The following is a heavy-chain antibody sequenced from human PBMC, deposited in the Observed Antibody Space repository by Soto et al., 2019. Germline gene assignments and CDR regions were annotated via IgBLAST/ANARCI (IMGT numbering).Heavy chain of an antibody. CDR2: IDASGNT. Sequence: SETLSLTCTVSVDSITTYYWSWIRQPAGKGLEWIGRIDASGNTNYNPSLNSRVTMSIDTSKKQFSLKLTSVTAADTAIYYCARYSNNWFQTEGMDVWGQGTTVTAP. CDR1: VDSITTYY. J-gene: IGHJ6*02. D-gene: IGHD6-13*01. CDR3: ARYSNNWFQTEGMDV. V-gene: IGHV4-4*07.